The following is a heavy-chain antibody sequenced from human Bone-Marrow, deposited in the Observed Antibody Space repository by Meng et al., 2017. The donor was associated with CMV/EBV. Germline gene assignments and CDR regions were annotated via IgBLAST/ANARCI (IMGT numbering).Heavy chain of an antibody. CDR1: GGSISSSSYY. V-gene: IGHV4-39*01. Sequence: SETLSLTCSVSGGSISSSSYYWGWIRQPPGKGLEWIGSIYYSGTTYYNPSLQSRVTIFVDTSKNQFSLRLSSVTAADTAVYYCARGTGAMRSAGFDYWGQGTLVTVSS. CDR2: IYYSGTT. J-gene: IGHJ4*02. CDR3: ARGTGAMRSAGFDY. D-gene: IGHD2-8*02.